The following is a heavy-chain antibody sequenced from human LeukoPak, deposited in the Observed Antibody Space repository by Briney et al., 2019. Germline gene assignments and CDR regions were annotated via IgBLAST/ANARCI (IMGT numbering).Heavy chain of an antibody. Sequence: SETLSLTCTVSGYSISSGYYWGWIRQPPGKGLEWIGSIYHSGSTYYNPSLKSRVTISVDTSKNQFSLKLSSVTAADTAVYYCARGYYYMDVWGKGTTVTVSS. J-gene: IGHJ6*03. CDR1: GYSISSGYY. CDR2: IYHSGST. CDR3: ARGYYYMDV. V-gene: IGHV4-38-2*02.